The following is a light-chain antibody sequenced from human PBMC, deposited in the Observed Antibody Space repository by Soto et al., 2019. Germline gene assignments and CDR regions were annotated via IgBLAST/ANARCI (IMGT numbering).Light chain of an antibody. Sequence: NFMLTQPHSMSESPGKTVTISCTRSSGSIASSYVQWYQQRPGSSHSIVIYEDDQRSSGVTDRFSGSIDRSSNSASLTISGLKSEDEADYYCQSYESDTVIFGGGTKLTVL. CDR2: EDD. J-gene: IGLJ2*01. V-gene: IGLV6-57*01. CDR3: QSYESDTVI. CDR1: SGSIASSY.